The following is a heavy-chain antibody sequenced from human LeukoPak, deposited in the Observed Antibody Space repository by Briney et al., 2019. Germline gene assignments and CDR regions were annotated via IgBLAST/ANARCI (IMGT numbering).Heavy chain of an antibody. V-gene: IGHV3-7*01. J-gene: IGHJ4*02. D-gene: IGHD6-19*01. Sequence: GGSLRLSCAASGFTFSSYWMSWVRQAPGKGLEWVANIKQDESEKYYVDSVKGRFTISRDNSKNTLYLQMGSLRAEDMAVYYCARDRKDMYSSGWYYFDYWGQGTLVTVSS. CDR2: IKQDESEK. CDR3: ARDRKDMYSSGWYYFDY. CDR1: GFTFSSYW.